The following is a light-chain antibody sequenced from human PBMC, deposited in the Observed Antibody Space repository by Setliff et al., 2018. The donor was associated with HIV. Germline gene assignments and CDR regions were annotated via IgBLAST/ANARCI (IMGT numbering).Light chain of an antibody. J-gene: IGLJ1*01. CDR2: YDK. V-gene: IGLV3-21*04. Sequence: SYELTQPPSVSVAPGKTARTTCAGDDIGSKSVHWYQQKPGQAPVLVIYYDKDRPSGIPERFSGSNSGNTATLTISRVEAGDEADYYCQVWDSISDHYVFGTGTKVTVL. CDR3: QVWDSISDHYV. CDR1: DIGSKS.